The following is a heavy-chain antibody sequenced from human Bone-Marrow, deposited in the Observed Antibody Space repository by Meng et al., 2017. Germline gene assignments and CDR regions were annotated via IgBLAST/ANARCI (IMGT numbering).Heavy chain of an antibody. CDR1: GGTFRSYA. J-gene: IGHJ1*01. CDR2: IIPIFGTA. D-gene: IGHD1-26*01. CDR3: ARDLESGSYYNFQH. V-gene: IGHV1-69*01. Sequence: QVQLVQLGAEVKKPGSSVKVSCKASGGTFRSYAISWVRQAPGQGLEGMGGIIPIFGTANYAQKFQGRVAITADESTSTAYMELSSLRSEDTAVYYCARDLESGSYYNFQHWGQGTLVTVSS.